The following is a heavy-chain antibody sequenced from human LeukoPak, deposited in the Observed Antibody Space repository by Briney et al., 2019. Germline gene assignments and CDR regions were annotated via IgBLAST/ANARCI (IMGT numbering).Heavy chain of an antibody. V-gene: IGHV3-7*01. CDR3: ARFRSASYFDY. CDR1: GFTFKKYW. CDR2: IKEDGSEK. J-gene: IGHJ4*02. Sequence: PGESLRLSCAASGFTFKKYWMNWVRQVPGKGLECLANIKEDGSEKYYVDSVKGRFTISRDNAKNSLYLQMNSLRAEDTAVYYCARFRSASYFDYWGQGTLVTVSS.